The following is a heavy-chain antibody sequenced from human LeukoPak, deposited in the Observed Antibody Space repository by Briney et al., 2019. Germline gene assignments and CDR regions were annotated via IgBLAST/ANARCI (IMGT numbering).Heavy chain of an antibody. CDR2: IYYSGST. CDR1: GGSISSYY. Sequence: SETLSLTCTVSGGSISSYYWSWIRQPPGKGLEWIGYIYYSGSTNYNPSLKSRVTISVDTSKNQFSLKLSSVTAADTAVYYCARDQLGIDYWGQGTLVTVSS. J-gene: IGHJ4*02. V-gene: IGHV4-59*01. D-gene: IGHD2-2*01. CDR3: ARDQLGIDY.